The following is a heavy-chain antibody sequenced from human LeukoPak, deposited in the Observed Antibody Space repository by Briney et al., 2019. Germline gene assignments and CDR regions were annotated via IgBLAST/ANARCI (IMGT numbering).Heavy chain of an antibody. J-gene: IGHJ4*02. Sequence: GGSLRLSCAASGFTFSSYGMHWVCQAPGKGLEWVAVIWYDGSNKYYADSVKGRFTISRDNSKNTLYLQMNSLRAEDTAVYYCARDRSGWYTASDYWGQGTLVTVSS. D-gene: IGHD6-19*01. CDR1: GFTFSSYG. V-gene: IGHV3-33*01. CDR3: ARDRSGWYTASDY. CDR2: IWYDGSNK.